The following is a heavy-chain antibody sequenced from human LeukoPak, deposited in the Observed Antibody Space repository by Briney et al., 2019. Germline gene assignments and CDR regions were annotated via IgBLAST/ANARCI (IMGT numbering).Heavy chain of an antibody. CDR2: IWYDGSNK. CDR1: GFTFSSYG. D-gene: IGHD2-2*01. J-gene: IGHJ4*02. Sequence: GGSLRLSCAASGFTFSSYGMHWVRQAPGKGLEWVAVIWYDGSNKYYADSVKGRFTISRDNSKNTLYLQMNSLRAEDTAVYYCAREGCSSTSCYADYWSQGTLVTVSS. V-gene: IGHV3-33*01. CDR3: AREGCSSTSCYADY.